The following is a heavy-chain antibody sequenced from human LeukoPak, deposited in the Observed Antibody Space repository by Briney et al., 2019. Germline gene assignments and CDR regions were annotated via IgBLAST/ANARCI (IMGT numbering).Heavy chain of an antibody. CDR1: GFTFSNHW. J-gene: IGHJ4*02. CDR3: ARAGPGDYDFWSGYYRSYYFDY. CDR2: IKQDGSEK. V-gene: IGHV3-7*01. D-gene: IGHD3-3*01. Sequence: GGSLRLSCAASGFTFSNHWMSWVRQAPGRGLEWVANIKQDGSEKYYVDSVKGRFTISRDNAKNSLYLQMNSLRAEDTAVYYCARAGPGDYDFWSGYYRSYYFDYWGQGTLVTVSS.